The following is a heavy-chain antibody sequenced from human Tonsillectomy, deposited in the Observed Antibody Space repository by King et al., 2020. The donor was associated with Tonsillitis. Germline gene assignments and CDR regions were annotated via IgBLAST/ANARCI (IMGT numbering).Heavy chain of an antibody. CDR1: GFTFNTFA. Sequence: VQLLESGGGLGQPGGSLRLSCAASGFTFNTFAMSWVRQAPGKGLEWVSVISGSGGSTYYADSVKGRFTISRDNSKNTLYLQMNNLRADDTAVFYCAKLIAGYTYAADYWGQGTLVTVSS. D-gene: IGHD5-18*01. CDR2: ISGSGGST. J-gene: IGHJ4*02. V-gene: IGHV3-23*01. CDR3: AKLIAGYTYAADY.